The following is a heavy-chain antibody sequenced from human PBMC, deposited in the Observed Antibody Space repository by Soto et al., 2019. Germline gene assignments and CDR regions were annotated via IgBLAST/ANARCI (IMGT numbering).Heavy chain of an antibody. D-gene: IGHD3-3*01. V-gene: IGHV4-31*03. CDR3: AREQKFWSGYSSTFWFDP. Sequence: SETLSLTCTVSGGSISSGGYYWSWIRQHPGKGLEWIGHIYYSGSTYYNPSLKSRVTISVDTSKNQFSLKLSSVTAADTAVYYCAREQKFWSGYSSTFWFDPWGQGTLVTV. CDR1: GGSISSGGYY. CDR2: IYYSGST. J-gene: IGHJ5*02.